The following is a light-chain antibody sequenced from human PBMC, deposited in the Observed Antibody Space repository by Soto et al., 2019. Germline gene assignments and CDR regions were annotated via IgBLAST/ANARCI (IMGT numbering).Light chain of an antibody. V-gene: IGKV1-5*01. CDR1: QSVRSW. CDR2: DAS. CDR3: QQYDNYPLT. J-gene: IGKJ4*01. Sequence: DIQLTQSPSFLSPSIGESVTITCRASQSVRSWLAWYQQKPGTAPKLLIFDASRLESGVPSRFSGSASGTEFTLTISSLQPDDFATYYCQQYDNYPLTFGGGTKVDIK.